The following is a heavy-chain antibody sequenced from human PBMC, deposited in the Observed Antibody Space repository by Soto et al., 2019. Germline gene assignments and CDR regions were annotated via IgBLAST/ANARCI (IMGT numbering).Heavy chain of an antibody. D-gene: IGHD6-19*01. CDR2: ISSSGSTI. Sequence: GVSLRLSCAASGFTFSDYYMSWIRQAPGKGLEWVSYISSSGSTIYYADSVKGRFTISRDNAKNSLYLQMNSLRAEDTAVYYCARGYPVSGWYAFDIWGQGTMVTVSS. J-gene: IGHJ3*02. CDR1: GFTFSDYY. V-gene: IGHV3-11*01. CDR3: ARGYPVSGWYAFDI.